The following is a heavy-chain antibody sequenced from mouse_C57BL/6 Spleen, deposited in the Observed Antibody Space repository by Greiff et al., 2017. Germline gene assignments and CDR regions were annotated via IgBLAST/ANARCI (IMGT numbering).Heavy chain of an antibody. CDR1: GYSITSGYY. D-gene: IGHD2-4*01. J-gene: IGHJ1*03. CDR3: TRGDYDYDGWYFDV. CDR2: ISYDGSN. Sequence: EVKLQESGPGLVKPSQSLSLTCSVTGYSITSGYYWNWIRQFPGNKLEWMGYISYDGSNNYNPSLKNRISITRDTSKNQFFLKLNSVTTEDTATYYCTRGDYDYDGWYFDVWGTGPTVTVSS. V-gene: IGHV3-6*01.